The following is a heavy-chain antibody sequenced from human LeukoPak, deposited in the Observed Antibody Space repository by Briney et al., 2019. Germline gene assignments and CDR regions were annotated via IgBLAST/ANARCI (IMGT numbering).Heavy chain of an antibody. CDR3: ARQAGARVFDY. CDR2: IYTPGST. D-gene: IGHD4/OR15-4a*01. V-gene: IGHV4-4*09. J-gene: IGHJ4*02. Sequence: SETLSLTCTVSGVSITSNYRSWIRQPPGKGLEWIGYIYTPGSTNYNASLKSRVTMSVDTSKNQISLKLSSVTATDTAVYYCARQAGARVFDYWGRGTLVTVSS. CDR1: GVSITSNY.